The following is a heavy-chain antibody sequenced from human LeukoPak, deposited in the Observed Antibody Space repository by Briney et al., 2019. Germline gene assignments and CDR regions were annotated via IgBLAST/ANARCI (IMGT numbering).Heavy chain of an antibody. J-gene: IGHJ4*02. CDR3: ARLINDSPAYGDYY. CDR2: INPNSGGT. CDR1: EYTFTGYY. D-gene: IGHD4-17*01. Sequence: ASVKVSCKASEYTFTGYYMHWVRQAPGQGLEWMGRINPNSGGTNYAQKFQGRVTMTRDTSISTAYMELSRLRSDDTAVYYCARLINDSPAYGDYYWGQGTLVTVSS. V-gene: IGHV1-2*06.